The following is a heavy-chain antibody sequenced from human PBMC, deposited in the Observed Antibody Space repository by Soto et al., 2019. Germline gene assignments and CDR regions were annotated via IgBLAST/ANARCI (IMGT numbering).Heavy chain of an antibody. CDR1: GGSISSGGYY. V-gene: IGHV4-31*03. Sequence: SETLSLTCTVSGGSISSGGYYWSWIRQHPGKGLEWIWYIYYSGSTYYNPSLKSRVTISVDTSKNQFSLKLSSVTAADTAVYYCARHPGDFWSGYSTYYYGMDVWGQGTTVTVSS. CDR2: IYYSGST. CDR3: ARHPGDFWSGYSTYYYGMDV. D-gene: IGHD3-3*01. J-gene: IGHJ6*02.